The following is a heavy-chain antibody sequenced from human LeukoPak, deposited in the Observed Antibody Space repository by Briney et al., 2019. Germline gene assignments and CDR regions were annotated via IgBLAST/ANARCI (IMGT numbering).Heavy chain of an antibody. V-gene: IGHV3-72*01. CDR1: GFKFSDHY. Sequence: TGGSLRLSCAASGFKFSDHYIDWVRQAPGKGLEWVGRSRNKASSYTTGYAASVEGRFTISRDVSESSLYLQMNSLRAEDTAVYYCAKEEKLLWFGGNWFDPWGQGTLVTVSS. J-gene: IGHJ5*02. CDR2: SRNKASSYTT. CDR3: AKEEKLLWFGGNWFDP. D-gene: IGHD3-10*01.